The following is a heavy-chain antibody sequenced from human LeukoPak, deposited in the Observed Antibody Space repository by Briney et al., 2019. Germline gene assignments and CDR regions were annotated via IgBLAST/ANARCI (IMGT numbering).Heavy chain of an antibody. J-gene: IGHJ4*02. Sequence: SETLSLTCTVSGGSISSYYWSWIRQPPGKGLEWIGYIYYSGSTNYNPSLKSRVTISVDTSKNQFSLKLSSVTAADTAVYYCARVYSRSSFDYWGQGTLVTVSS. CDR2: IYYSGST. V-gene: IGHV4-59*01. D-gene: IGHD6-13*01. CDR3: ARVYSRSSFDY. CDR1: GGSISSYY.